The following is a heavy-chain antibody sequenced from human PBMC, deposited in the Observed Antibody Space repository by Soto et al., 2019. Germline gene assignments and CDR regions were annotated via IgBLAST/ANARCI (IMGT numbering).Heavy chain of an antibody. CDR1: GGTFSRYA. D-gene: IGHD6-19*01. J-gene: IGHJ2*01. V-gene: IGHV1-69*12. Sequence: QVQLVQSGTEVKKPGSSVKVSCKASGGTFSRYAINWVRQAPGQGLEWMGGITPIFGTPNYAQKFQGRVTITEDGSTKTAYMELRRLRFEDTAVYYCAQTLGLAVSGPGRFDLWGRGTLVTVTS. CDR3: AQTLGLAVSGPGRFDL. CDR2: ITPIFGTP.